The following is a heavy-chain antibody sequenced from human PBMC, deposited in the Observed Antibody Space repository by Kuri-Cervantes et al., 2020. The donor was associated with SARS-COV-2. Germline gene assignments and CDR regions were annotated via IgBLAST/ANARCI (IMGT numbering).Heavy chain of an antibody. CDR3: ARGPEGVVAY. CDR1: RGSISSSSYY. D-gene: IGHD1-14*01. CDR2: IYYSGAT. V-gene: IGHV4-39*01. J-gene: IGHJ4*02. Sequence: GSLRLSCTVSRGSISSSSYYWGWIRRPPGRGLEWIGAIYYSGATYYNPSLKSRVIISVDTSKNQFSLNLRFVTATDTAVYYCARGPEGVVAYWGQGTLVTVSS.